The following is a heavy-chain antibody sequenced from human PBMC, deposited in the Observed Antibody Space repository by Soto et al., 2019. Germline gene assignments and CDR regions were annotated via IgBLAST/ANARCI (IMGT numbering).Heavy chain of an antibody. V-gene: IGHV1-18*01. Sequence: QVQLVQSGGEVKKPGASVKVSCKASGYTFTNYGISWVRQAPGQGLEWMGWINVYNGNTKYAQKVQGRVTMTTDTSTCTAYMELRSWRADDTAVYYCARGVGSGSDYNQYNWFDPWGQGTLVTVSS. J-gene: IGHJ5*02. CDR1: GYTFTNYG. D-gene: IGHD3-10*01. CDR2: INVYNGNT. CDR3: ARGVGSGSDYNQYNWFDP.